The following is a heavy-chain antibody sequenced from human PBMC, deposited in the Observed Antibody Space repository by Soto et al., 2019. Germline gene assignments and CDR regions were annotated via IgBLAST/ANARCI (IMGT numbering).Heavy chain of an antibody. CDR2: ISGSGGSS. V-gene: IGHV3-23*01. J-gene: IGHJ4*02. D-gene: IGHD1-7*01. CDR3: AEDLTGITGG. CDR1: GFAFSTYA. Sequence: GGSLRLSCAAAGFAFSTYAMTWVRQAPGKGLEWVSVISGSGGSSYYAASVKGRFTISRDNSKNTLFLQMNGLRVEDTAIYYCAEDLTGITGGWGQGTLVTVSS.